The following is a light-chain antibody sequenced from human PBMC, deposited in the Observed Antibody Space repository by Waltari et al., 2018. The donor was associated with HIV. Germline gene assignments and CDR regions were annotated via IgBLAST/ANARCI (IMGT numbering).Light chain of an antibody. CDR2: LNSDGSH. Sequence: QLVLTQSPSASASLGASVKLTCTLSGGHSNYAIAWHQQQPEKGPRYLMKLNSDGSHSKGDGIPDRFSGSKSGNTASLTVSGLQAEDEADYYCASHAGSKDVFGGGTKLTVL. CDR3: ASHAGSKDV. CDR1: GGHSNYA. V-gene: IGLV4-69*01. J-gene: IGLJ2*01.